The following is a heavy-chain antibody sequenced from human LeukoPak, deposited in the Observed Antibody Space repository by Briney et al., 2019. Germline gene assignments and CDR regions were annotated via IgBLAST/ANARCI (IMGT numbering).Heavy chain of an antibody. Sequence: ASVKVSCKASGYTFTSYAMNWVRQAPGQGLEWMGWINTNTGNPTYAQGFTGRFVFSLDTSVSTAYLQISSLKAEDTAVYYCARDGSSGWLDDAFDIWGQGTMVTVSS. CDR1: GYTFTSYA. CDR2: INTNTGNP. D-gene: IGHD6-19*01. V-gene: IGHV7-4-1*02. CDR3: ARDGSSGWLDDAFDI. J-gene: IGHJ3*02.